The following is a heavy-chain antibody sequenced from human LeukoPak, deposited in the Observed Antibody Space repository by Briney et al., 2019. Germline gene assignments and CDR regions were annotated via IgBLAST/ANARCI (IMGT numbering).Heavy chain of an antibody. J-gene: IGHJ1*01. D-gene: IGHD4-17*01. CDR3: ASFLRGIDYGDYEAGNFQH. Sequence: FSDKVSCKASGGTLSSYAISRVRQAPRQGLEWMGGISPILGTTNYAQKSQRRVTITTVDSASKAYRELSSLRSEDTAVYYCASFLRGIDYGDYEAGNFQHWGQGTLVTVSS. CDR1: GGTLSSYA. V-gene: IGHV1-69*05. CDR2: ISPILGTT.